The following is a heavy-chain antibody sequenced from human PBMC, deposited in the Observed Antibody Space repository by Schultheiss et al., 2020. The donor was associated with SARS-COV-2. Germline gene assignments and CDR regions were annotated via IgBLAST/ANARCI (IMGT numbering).Heavy chain of an antibody. CDR2: IYADGST. Sequence: GGSLRLSCAASGFTFSDYYMSWIRQAPGKGLEWVSTIYADGSTHYADSVKGRFTISRDNSRNTLYLQMNSLRAEDTAVYYCATAGYPGVPLAVNFDYWGQGTLVTVSS. J-gene: IGHJ4*02. D-gene: IGHD2-8*01. CDR1: GFTFSDYY. V-gene: IGHV3-53*01. CDR3: ATAGYPGVPLAVNFDY.